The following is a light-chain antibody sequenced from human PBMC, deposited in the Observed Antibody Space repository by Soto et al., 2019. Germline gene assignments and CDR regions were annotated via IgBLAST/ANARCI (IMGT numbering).Light chain of an antibody. CDR3: QQYGSSPWT. V-gene: IGKV3-20*01. CDR2: GAS. CDR1: QSVSSSF. J-gene: IGKJ1*01. Sequence: EIVLTQSPGTLSLSPGERATLSCRASQSVSSSFLAWYQQKPGQAPRLLIYGASSRATGIPDRFSGSGSGTAFTLTISGLEPEDFAVYYCQQYGSSPWTFGKGTKLEIK.